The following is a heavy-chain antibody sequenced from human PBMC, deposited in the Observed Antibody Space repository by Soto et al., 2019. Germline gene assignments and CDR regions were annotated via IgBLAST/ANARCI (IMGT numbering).Heavy chain of an antibody. J-gene: IGHJ6*02. CDR3: ARDRGSCFYCQDYWGLDV. D-gene: IGHD3-16*01. Sequence: EVQLVESGGGLVQPGGSLRLSCAASGFSFSTYWMSWVRQAPGTGLEWVANIKQDGSKTFYVDSLKGRFTISRDNAQNSRNLQMNSLRAEDTAGDYGARDRGSCFYCQDYWGLDVWGQGTTVTVSS. CDR2: IKQDGSKT. V-gene: IGHV3-7*04. CDR1: GFSFSTYW.